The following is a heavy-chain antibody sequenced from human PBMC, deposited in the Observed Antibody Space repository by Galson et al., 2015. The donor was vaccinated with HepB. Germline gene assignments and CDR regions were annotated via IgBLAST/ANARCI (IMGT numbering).Heavy chain of an antibody. CDR3: ARTYYYDSSGYWAYYFDY. CDR2: ISYDGSNK. J-gene: IGHJ4*02. Sequence: SLRLSCAAPGFTFSXYAXXXVRQAPGKGLEWVAVISYDGSNKYYADSVKGRFTISRDNSKNTLYLQMNSLRAEDTAVYYCARTYYYDSSGYWAYYFDYWGQGTLVTVSS. D-gene: IGHD3-22*01. CDR1: GFTFSXYA. V-gene: IGHV3-30*04.